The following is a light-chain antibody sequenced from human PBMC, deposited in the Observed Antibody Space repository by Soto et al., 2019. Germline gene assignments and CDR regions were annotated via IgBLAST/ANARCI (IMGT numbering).Light chain of an antibody. CDR1: SSDVGGYNY. CDR2: DVS. CDR3: CSYIYSFSPYV. J-gene: IGLJ1*01. V-gene: IGLV2-11*01. Sequence: QSVLTQPRSVSGSPGQSVTISCTGTSSDVGGYNYVSWYQQHPGKAPKLMIYDVSKRPSGVPDRFSGSKSGNTASLTISGLQAEDEVDDYCCSYIYSFSPYVAVPVTK.